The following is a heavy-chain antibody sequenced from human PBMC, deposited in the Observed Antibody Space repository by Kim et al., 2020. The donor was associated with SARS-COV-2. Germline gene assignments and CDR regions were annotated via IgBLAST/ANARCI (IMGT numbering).Heavy chain of an antibody. CDR3: AKDPAAASMVVKTDRPFDH. V-gene: IGHV3-23*01. D-gene: IGHD2-15*01. J-gene: IGHJ4*02. CDR2: ISGSGGST. CDR1: GFTFSSYA. Sequence: GGSLRLSCGGSGFTFSSYAMSWVRQAPGKGLEWVSGISGSGGSTYYADSVKGRFTISRDNSKNTLYLQMNSLRAEDTAAYYCAKDPAAASMVVKTDRPFDHWGQGTLVTVSS.